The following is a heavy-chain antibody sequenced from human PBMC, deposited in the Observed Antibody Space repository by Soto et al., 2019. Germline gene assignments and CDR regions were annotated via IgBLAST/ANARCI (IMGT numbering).Heavy chain of an antibody. CDR3: ARGPPEYYYGSGSYYGMDV. J-gene: IGHJ6*02. D-gene: IGHD3-10*01. CDR2: IIPIFGTA. Sequence: SVKVSCKASGGTFSSYAISWVRQAPGQGLEWMGGIIPIFGTANYAQKFQGRVTITADESTSTAYMELSSLRSEDTAVYYCARGPPEYYYGSGSYYGMDVWGQGTTVTVSS. V-gene: IGHV1-69*13. CDR1: GGTFSSYA.